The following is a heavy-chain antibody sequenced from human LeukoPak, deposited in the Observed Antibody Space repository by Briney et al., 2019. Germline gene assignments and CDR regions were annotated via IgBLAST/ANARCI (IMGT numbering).Heavy chain of an antibody. D-gene: IGHD3-22*01. V-gene: IGHV4-59*01. CDR3: ARGGAYYDSSGSDY. CDR2: IYYSGST. J-gene: IGHJ4*02. CDR1: GGSFSSYY. Sequence: TSETLSLTCAVYGGSFSSYYWSWIRQPPGKGLEWIGYIYYSGSTNYNPSLKSRVTISVDTSKNQFSLKLSSVSAADTAVYYCARGGAYYDSSGSDYWGQGTLVTVSS.